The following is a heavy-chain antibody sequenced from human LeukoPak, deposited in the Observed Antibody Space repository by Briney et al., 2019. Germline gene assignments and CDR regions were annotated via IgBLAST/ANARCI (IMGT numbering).Heavy chain of an antibody. CDR1: GYTFTGYF. D-gene: IGHD6-19*01. Sequence: ASVKVSCEASGYTFTGYFMHWVRQAPGQGLEWMGWINPNSGDTNYAQKFQGRVTMTRDTSISTAYMELSRLRSDDTAVYYCARTQWPYAYYYYGMDVWGQGTTVTVSS. V-gene: IGHV1-2*02. CDR2: INPNSGDT. CDR3: ARTQWPYAYYYYGMDV. J-gene: IGHJ6*02.